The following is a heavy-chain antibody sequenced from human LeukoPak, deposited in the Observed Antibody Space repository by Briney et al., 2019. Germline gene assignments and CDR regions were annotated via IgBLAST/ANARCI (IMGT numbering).Heavy chain of an antibody. J-gene: IGHJ4*02. CDR3: ARLIVGATDFDY. CDR2: INHSGST. CDR1: GVSFSGYY. V-gene: IGHV4-34*01. Sequence: SETLSPTCAVSGVSFSGYYWSWIRQPPGKGLEWIGEINHSGSTSYNPSLKSRVTISVDTSKNQFSLKLSSVTAADTAVYYCARLIVGATDFDYWGQGTLVTVSS. D-gene: IGHD1-26*01.